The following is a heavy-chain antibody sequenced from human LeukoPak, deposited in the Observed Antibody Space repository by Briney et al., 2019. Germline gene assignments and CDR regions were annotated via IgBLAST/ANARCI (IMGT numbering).Heavy chain of an antibody. J-gene: IGHJ4*02. CDR1: GYTFSSYG. D-gene: IGHD3-3*01. CDR2: INSYNGIT. V-gene: IGHV1-18*01. CDR3: ARDEEVYYDFWSGYYTSDH. Sequence: ASVKVSCKASGYTFSSYGISWVRQAPGQGLEWMGWINSYNGITKYAQNLQGRVTMTTDTSTSTAYMELRSLRSDDTAVYYCARDEEVYYDFWSGYYTSDHWGQGTLVTVSS.